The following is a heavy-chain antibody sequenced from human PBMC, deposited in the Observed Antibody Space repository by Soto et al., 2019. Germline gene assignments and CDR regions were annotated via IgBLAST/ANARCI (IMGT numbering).Heavy chain of an antibody. Sequence: EVQLVESGGGLVQPGGSLRLSCAASGFTVSSNYMSWVRQAPGKGLEWVSVIYTGGSTYYADSVKGRFTISIDNSKKTLYLQMRSLRAEDKAVYYCARFRWAGASHYFQHWGQGTLVTATS. D-gene: IGHD6-25*01. CDR2: IYTGGST. CDR3: ARFRWAGASHYFQH. J-gene: IGHJ1*01. CDR1: GFTVSSNY. V-gene: IGHV3-66*01.